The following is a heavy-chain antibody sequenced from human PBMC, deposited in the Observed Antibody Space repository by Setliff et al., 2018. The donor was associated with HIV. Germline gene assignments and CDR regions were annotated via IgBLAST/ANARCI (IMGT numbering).Heavy chain of an antibody. Sequence: PGGSLRLSCAASGFTFSSYEMDWFRQAPGKGLEWVSYITGSSDTIYYADSVKGRFTISRDNAKNSLYLQMNTLRAEDTAVYYCARDEDGSGSPDVFDIWGQGTMVTVSS. CDR2: ITGSSDTI. CDR1: GFTFSSYE. CDR3: ARDEDGSGSPDVFDI. D-gene: IGHD3-10*01. J-gene: IGHJ3*02. V-gene: IGHV3-48*03.